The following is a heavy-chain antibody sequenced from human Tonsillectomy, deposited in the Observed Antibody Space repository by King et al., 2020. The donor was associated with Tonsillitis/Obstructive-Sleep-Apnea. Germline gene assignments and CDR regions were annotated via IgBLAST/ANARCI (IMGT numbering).Heavy chain of an antibody. V-gene: IGHV2-26*01. CDR2: ILSNDEK. CDR1: GFSLSNARLG. D-gene: IGHD2-15*01. J-gene: IGHJ4*02. Sequence: HVTLKESGPVLVKPTETLTLTCTVSGFSLSNARLGVSCIRQPPGKALEWLAHILSNDEKSYNTSLKSRLAISKDTPKSQVVLMMTNMDPVDTATYYCARLPHYCSGGSGYFWFDYWGQGALVTVSS. CDR3: ARLPHYCSGGSGYFWFDY.